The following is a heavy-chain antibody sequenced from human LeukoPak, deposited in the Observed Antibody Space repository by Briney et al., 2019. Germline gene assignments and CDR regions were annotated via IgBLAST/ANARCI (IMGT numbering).Heavy chain of an antibody. V-gene: IGHV4-39*01. J-gene: IGHJ4*02. D-gene: IGHD6-13*01. CDR3: ARHRRGVGSSWYYFDY. CDR1: GGSISSYY. Sequence: SETLSLTCTVSGGSISSYYWGWIRQPPGKGLEWIGSIYYSGSTYYNPSLKSRVTISVDTSKNQFSLKLSSVTAADTAVYYCARHRRGVGSSWYYFDYWGQGTLVTVSS. CDR2: IYYSGST.